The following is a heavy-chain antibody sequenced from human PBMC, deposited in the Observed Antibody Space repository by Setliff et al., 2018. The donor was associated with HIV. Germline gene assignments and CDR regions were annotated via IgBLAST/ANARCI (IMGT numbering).Heavy chain of an antibody. J-gene: IGHJ4*02. CDR2: TYLGAT. D-gene: IGHD1-26*01. CDR3: ATGGGQSFDY. CDR1: GGTFSSYA. V-gene: IGHV1-18*01. Sequence: ASVKVSCKASGGTFSSYAISWVRQAPGQGLEWMGWTYLGATNYAQRFRDRFTVTTDTSTSTAYMELRGLSPDDTALYFCATGGGQSFDYWGQGTLVTVSS.